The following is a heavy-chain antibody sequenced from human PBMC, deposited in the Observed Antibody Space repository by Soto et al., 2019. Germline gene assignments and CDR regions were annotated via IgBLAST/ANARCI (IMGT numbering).Heavy chain of an antibody. V-gene: IGHV3-73*01. Sequence: GGSLRLSCAASGFTFSGSAMHWVRQASGKGLEWVGRIRSKANSYATAYAASVKGRFTISRDDSKNTAYLQMNSLKTEDTAVYYCTRTYYDFWSGCLYYMDVWGKGTTVTVSS. CDR3: TRTYYDFWSGCLYYMDV. CDR2: IRSKANSYAT. CDR1: GFTFSGSA. J-gene: IGHJ6*03. D-gene: IGHD3-3*01.